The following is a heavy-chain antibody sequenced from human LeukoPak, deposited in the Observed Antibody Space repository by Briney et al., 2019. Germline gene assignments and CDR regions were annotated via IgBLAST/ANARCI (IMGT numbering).Heavy chain of an antibody. V-gene: IGHV3-23*01. D-gene: IGHD3-3*01. CDR3: AKAPVVVTRPPLY. CDR2: ISGSGGST. J-gene: IGHJ4*02. Sequence: PGGSLRLSCAASGFTFSSYAMSWVRQAPGKGLEWASAISGSGGSTYYADSVKGRFTISRDNSKNTLYLQMNSLRAEDTAVYYCAKAPVVVTRPPLYWGQGTLVTVSS. CDR1: GFTFSSYA.